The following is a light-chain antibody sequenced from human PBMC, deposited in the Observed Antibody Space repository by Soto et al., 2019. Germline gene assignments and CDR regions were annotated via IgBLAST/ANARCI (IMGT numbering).Light chain of an antibody. CDR2: EVS. CDR1: SDVGAYNY. CDR3: SSYTSSTTWV. V-gene: IGLV2-14*01. Sequence: QSVLTQPPSVSAAPGQKVTISCSGSSDVGAYNYVSWYQQHPGKAPKLMIYEVSYRPSGVSDRFSGSRSGNTASLTISGLQAEDESDYYCSSYTSSTTWVFGGGTQLTVL. J-gene: IGLJ3*02.